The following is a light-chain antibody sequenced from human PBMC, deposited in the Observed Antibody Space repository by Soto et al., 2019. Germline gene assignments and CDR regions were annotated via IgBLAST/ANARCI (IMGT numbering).Light chain of an antibody. V-gene: IGKV3-20*01. Sequence: EIVFTQSPGTLSLSPGERGTLSVRASQSISSSYLAWYQQKPGQAPRLLIYGASTRATGIPARFSGSGSGTEFTLTISSLQPDDFATYYCQQYNDYSTWTFGQGTKVDIK. CDR1: QSISSSY. J-gene: IGKJ1*01. CDR3: QQYNDYSTWT. CDR2: GAS.